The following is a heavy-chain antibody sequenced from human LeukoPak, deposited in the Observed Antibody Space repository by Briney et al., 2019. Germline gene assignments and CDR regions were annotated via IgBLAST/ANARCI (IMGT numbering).Heavy chain of an antibody. V-gene: IGHV4-61*08. CDR1: GGSISSGGYY. CDR3: ARGVLQYYYYYMDV. J-gene: IGHJ6*03. CDR2: IYYSGST. D-gene: IGHD5-24*01. Sequence: SETLSLTCTVSGGSISSGGYYWSWIRQHPGKGLEWIGYIYYSGSTNYNPSLKSRVTISVDTSKNQFSLKLSSVSAADTAVYYCARGVLQYYYYYMDVWGKGTTVTVSS.